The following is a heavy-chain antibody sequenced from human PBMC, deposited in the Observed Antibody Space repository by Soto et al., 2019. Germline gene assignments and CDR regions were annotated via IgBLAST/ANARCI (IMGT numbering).Heavy chain of an antibody. CDR3: AKETQSNLGTGGFDY. CDR1: GFIFDDYA. Sequence: EVQLVESGGGVVQPGRSLRLSCEASGFIFDDYAMHWVRQAPGKGLEWVSGISWNSGSIGYADSVKGRFTISRDNAKNSLYLDVNSLRPEDTALYFCAKETQSNLGTGGFDYWGQGMLLSVSS. CDR2: ISWNSGSI. V-gene: IGHV3-9*01. J-gene: IGHJ4*02. D-gene: IGHD7-27*01.